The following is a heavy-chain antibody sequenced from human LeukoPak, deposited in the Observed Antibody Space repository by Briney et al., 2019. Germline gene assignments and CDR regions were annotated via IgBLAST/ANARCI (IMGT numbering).Heavy chain of an antibody. V-gene: IGHV1-69*01. J-gene: IGHJ6*02. CDR1: GGTFSSYA. Sequence: SVKVSCKASGGTFSSYAISWVRQAPGQGLEWMGGIIPIFGTANYAQKFQGRVMITADESTSTAYLELSSLRSEDTAVYYCARCVGYSYDYSDYYYGMDVWGQGTTVTVSS. D-gene: IGHD5-18*01. CDR2: IIPIFGTA. CDR3: ARCVGYSYDYSDYYYGMDV.